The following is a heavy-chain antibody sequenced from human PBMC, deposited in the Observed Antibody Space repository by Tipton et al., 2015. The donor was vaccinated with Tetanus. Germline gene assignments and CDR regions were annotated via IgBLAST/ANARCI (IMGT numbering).Heavy chain of an antibody. CDR2: ISNGNP. J-gene: IGHJ3*01. V-gene: IGHV4-4*07. CDR1: RGPISSYY. CDR3: ARRSYCSSSRCFDAFDF. Sequence: GLVKPSETLSLICSVSRGPISSYYWSWIRQPAGKGLEWIGHISNGNPEYTPSLKSRVAISMDTSKNQISLKLSSVTAADTAVYSCARRSYCSSSRCFDAFDFWGQGTVVTVSS. D-gene: IGHD2-2*01.